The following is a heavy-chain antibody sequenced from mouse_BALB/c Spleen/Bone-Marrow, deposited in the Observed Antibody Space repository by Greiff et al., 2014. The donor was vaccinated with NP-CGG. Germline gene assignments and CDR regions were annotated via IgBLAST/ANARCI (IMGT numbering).Heavy chain of an antibody. CDR2: ISDSGGSS. D-gene: IGHD1-1*01. V-gene: IGHV5-12*02. CDR3: ARLGDYSYFDY. CDR1: GFSFSDYY. Sequence: EVQLVESGGALVQPGGSLKLSCATSGFSFSDYYMYWVRQTPEKRLGWVAYISDSGGSSYYPDTVKGRFTISRDNARNTLYLQKSRLKSEDTAMYYCARLGDYSYFDYWGQGTTLTVSS. J-gene: IGHJ2*01.